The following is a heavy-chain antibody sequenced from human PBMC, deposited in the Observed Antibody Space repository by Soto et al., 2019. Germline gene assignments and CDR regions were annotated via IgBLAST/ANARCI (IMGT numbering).Heavy chain of an antibody. CDR3: ARSPNYYYYGFDV. CDR1: GGSVGSGDYF. V-gene: IGHV4-61*08. J-gene: IGHJ6*02. CDR2: IYYSGST. Sequence: PSETLSLTCTVSGGSVGSGDYFWSWLRQSPGKRLEWIAYIYYSGSTNYNPSLKSRATISVDTSKSQVSLTLTSMTAADAALYYCARSPNYYYYGFDVWGQGTAVTASS. D-gene: IGHD3-10*01.